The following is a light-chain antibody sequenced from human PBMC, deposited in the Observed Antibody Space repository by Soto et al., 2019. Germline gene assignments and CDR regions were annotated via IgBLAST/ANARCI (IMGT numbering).Light chain of an antibody. CDR3: SSYAGSDTFV. V-gene: IGLV2-14*03. CDR2: HVS. Sequence: QSVLTQPASVSGSPGQSITISCTGTSGDVGAYNFVSWYQQHPGKAPKLIIYHVSDRPSGFSSRFSGSKSGNSASLTISGLHAEDEADYYCSSYAGSDTFVFGIGTKLTVL. J-gene: IGLJ1*01. CDR1: SGDVGAYNF.